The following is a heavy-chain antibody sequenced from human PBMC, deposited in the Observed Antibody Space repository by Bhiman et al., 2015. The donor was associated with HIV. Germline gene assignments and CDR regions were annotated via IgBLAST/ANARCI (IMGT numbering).Heavy chain of an antibody. CDR3: TTVHHNLWSGYRHDY. D-gene: IGHD3-3*01. J-gene: IGHJ4*02. CDR2: IKSKTDGETT. V-gene: IGHV3-15*01. CDR1: GFTFSKAS. Sequence: EVQLVESGGGLIQPGGSLRLSCAASGFTFSKASMSWVRQAPGKGLEWVGRIKSKTDGETTDYAAPVKGRFTISRDDSKNTLYLQMNSLKTEDTAVYYCTTVHHNLWSGYRHDYVGQGTLVTVSS.